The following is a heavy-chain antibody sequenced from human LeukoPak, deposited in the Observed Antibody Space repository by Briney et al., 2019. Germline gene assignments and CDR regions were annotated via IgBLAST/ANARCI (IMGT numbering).Heavy chain of an antibody. Sequence: PSETLSLTCTVSAGSISSSSYYWGWIRQPPGKGLEWIGSIYYSGSTFYNPSLQSRVTISVDTSKNQFSLKLRSVTAADTAVYYCARHVYGIVGATIYDYCGQGTLVTVSS. V-gene: IGHV4-39*01. D-gene: IGHD1-26*01. CDR3: ARHVYGIVGATIYDY. CDR1: AGSISSSSYY. CDR2: IYYSGST. J-gene: IGHJ4*02.